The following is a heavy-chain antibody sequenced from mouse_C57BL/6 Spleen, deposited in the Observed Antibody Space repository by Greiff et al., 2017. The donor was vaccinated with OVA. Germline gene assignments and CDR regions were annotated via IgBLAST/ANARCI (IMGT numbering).Heavy chain of an antibody. V-gene: IGHV7-3*01. CDR2: IRNKANGYTT. J-gene: IGHJ4*01. Sequence: DVQLVESGGGLVQPGGSLSLSCAASGFTFTDYYMSWVRQPPGKALEWLGFIRNKANGYTTEYSASVKGRFTISRDNSQSILYLQMNALRAEDSATYYCARYMVTNYAMDYWGQGTSVTVSS. CDR3: ARYMVTNYAMDY. CDR1: GFTFTDYY. D-gene: IGHD2-2*01.